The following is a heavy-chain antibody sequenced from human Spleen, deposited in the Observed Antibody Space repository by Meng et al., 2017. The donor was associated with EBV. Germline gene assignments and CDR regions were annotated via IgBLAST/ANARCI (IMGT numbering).Heavy chain of an antibody. J-gene: IGHJ4*02. Sequence: LPPPESGSGLVTHSQTLSLPCTVSGGSISSTGYYWGWIRQPPGKGLEWIGSSYYSGSPYYNPSLKSRVTISVDTSKNQFSLKLNSVTAADTAVYYCASVYYYENSGYLYFSDYWGQGILVTVSS. CDR3: ASVYYYENSGYLYFSDY. D-gene: IGHD3-22*01. CDR2: SYYSGSP. CDR1: GGSISSTGYY. V-gene: IGHV4-39*07.